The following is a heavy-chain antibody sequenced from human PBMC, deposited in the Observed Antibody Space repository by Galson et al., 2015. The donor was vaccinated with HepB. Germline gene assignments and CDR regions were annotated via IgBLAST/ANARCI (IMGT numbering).Heavy chain of an antibody. CDR3: ARDQVSAAGANDAFDI. V-gene: IGHV1-46*03. Sequence: CKASGYTFPSYYMHWVRQAPGQGLEWMGIINPSGGSTSYAQKFQGRVTMTRDTSTSTVYMELSSLRSEDTAVYYCARDQVSAAGANDAFDIWGQGTMVTVSS. CDR1: GYTFPSYY. CDR2: INPSGGST. J-gene: IGHJ3*02. D-gene: IGHD6-13*01.